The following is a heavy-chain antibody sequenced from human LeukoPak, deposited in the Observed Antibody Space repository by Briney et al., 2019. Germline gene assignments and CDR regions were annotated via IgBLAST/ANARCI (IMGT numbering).Heavy chain of an antibody. J-gene: IGHJ5*02. CDR3: ARVSSTSWFDP. Sequence: GGSLRLSCAASGFTFSDYYMSWIRQAPGKGLEWVSYISSSSSTIYYADSVKGRFTISRDNAKTSLYLQMNSLRAEDTAVYYCARVSSTSWFDPWGQGTLVTVSS. D-gene: IGHD2-2*01. CDR1: GFTFSDYY. V-gene: IGHV3-11*04. CDR2: ISSSSSTI.